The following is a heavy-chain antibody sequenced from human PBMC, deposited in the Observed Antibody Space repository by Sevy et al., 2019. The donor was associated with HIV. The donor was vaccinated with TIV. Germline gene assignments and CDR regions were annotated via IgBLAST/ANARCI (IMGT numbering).Heavy chain of an antibody. CDR3: AREGCTKPHDY. Sequence: GGSLRLSCVASGFTFSKYSISWVRQTPGKGLEWVATFSFGCGKINYADSVKGRFTISRDDSRNTFYLQMNSLRAEDTGIYYCAREGCTKPHDYWGQGTLVTVSS. V-gene: IGHV3-23*01. D-gene: IGHD2-8*01. J-gene: IGHJ4*02. CDR1: GFTFSKYS. CDR2: FSFGCGKI.